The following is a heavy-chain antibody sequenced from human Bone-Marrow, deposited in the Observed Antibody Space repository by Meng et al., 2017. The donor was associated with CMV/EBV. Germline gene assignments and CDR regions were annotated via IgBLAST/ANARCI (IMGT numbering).Heavy chain of an antibody. V-gene: IGHV3-23*01. D-gene: IGHD5-24*01. Sequence: ESLKISCAASGFTFSSYAMSWVRQAPGKGLEWVSAISGSGGSTYYADSVKGRFTISRDNSKNTLYLQMNSLRAEDTAVYYCAKPRDGYNYGLDYWGQGTLVTVSS. CDR1: GFTFSSYA. CDR3: AKPRDGYNYGLDY. J-gene: IGHJ4*02. CDR2: ISGSGGST.